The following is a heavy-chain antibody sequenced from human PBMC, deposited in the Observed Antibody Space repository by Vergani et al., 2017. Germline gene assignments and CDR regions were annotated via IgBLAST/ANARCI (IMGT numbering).Heavy chain of an antibody. CDR3: ARHISVVRPSSMTAFDH. CDR2: IYYSGST. CDR1: GGSISSSSYY. D-gene: IGHD2-21*01. V-gene: IGHV4-39*01. J-gene: IGHJ4*02. Sequence: QLQLQESGPGLVKPSETLSLTCTVSGGSISSSSYYWGWIRQPPGKGLEWIGSIYYSGSTYYNPSLKSRVTISVDTSKKQISLHLTSVTAADTAVYYCARHISVVRPSSMTAFDHWGQGTLVTV.